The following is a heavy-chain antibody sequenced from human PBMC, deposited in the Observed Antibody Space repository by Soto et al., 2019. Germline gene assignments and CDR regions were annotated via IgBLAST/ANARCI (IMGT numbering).Heavy chain of an antibody. J-gene: IGHJ5*02. V-gene: IGHV2-26*04. Sequence: QVTVKESGPVLVKPTETLTLTCTVSGFSLSNAGLGVSWIRQPPGKALEWLAHIFSNDEKSYSTSLKSRLTISKDTSKSQVGLTMTNMDRVDTATYYCASTYSTSWYWFDPWGQGTLVTVSS. CDR2: IFSNDEK. CDR1: GFSLSNAGLG. CDR3: ASTYSTSWYWFDP. D-gene: IGHD6-13*01.